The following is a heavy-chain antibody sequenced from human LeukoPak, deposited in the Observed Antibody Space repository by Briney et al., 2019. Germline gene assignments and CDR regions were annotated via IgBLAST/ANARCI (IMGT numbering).Heavy chain of an antibody. Sequence: SVKVSCKASGGTFSSYAISWVRQAPGQGLEWMGGIIPIFGTANYAQKFQGRVTITTDESTSTAYMELSSLRSEDTAVYYCAREKYYYDSSGYPTFDYWGQGTLVTVSS. CDR1: GGTFSSYA. CDR2: IIPIFGTA. CDR3: AREKYYYDSSGYPTFDY. V-gene: IGHV1-69*05. D-gene: IGHD3-22*01. J-gene: IGHJ4*02.